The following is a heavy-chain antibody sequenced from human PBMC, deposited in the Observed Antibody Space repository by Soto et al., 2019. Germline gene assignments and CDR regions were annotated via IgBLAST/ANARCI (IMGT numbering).Heavy chain of an antibody. CDR3: LRDGDYDILSGYSLYGMDV. CDR1: GGTFSSYA. Sequence: QVQLVQSGAEVKKPGSSVKVSCKASGGTFSSYAISWVRQAPGQGLEWMGGIIPIFGTANYAQKFQGRVTIAAGKSTITACMELSSLIPEDTAVYSCLRDGDYDILSGYSLYGMDVWGQCTTVTVSS. V-gene: IGHV1-69*06. D-gene: IGHD3-9*01. J-gene: IGHJ6*02. CDR2: IIPIFGTA.